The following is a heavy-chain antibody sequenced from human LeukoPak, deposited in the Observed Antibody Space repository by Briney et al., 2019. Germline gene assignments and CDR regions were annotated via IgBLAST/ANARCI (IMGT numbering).Heavy chain of an antibody. J-gene: IGHJ4*02. CDR3: ARDGFGTGSN. D-gene: IGHD3-16*01. Sequence: GGSLGLSCAASGLTFSNYWMDWVRQAPGKGLEWVANIKQDGSEKNYVDSVKGRFIISRDNAKNSLYLQMNTLRADDTAVYYCARDGFGTGSNWGQGTLVTVSS. CDR2: IKQDGSEK. CDR1: GLTFSNYW. V-gene: IGHV3-7*03.